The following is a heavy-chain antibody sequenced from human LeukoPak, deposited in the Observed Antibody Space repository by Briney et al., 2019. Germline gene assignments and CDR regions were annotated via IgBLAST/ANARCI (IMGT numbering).Heavy chain of an antibody. D-gene: IGHD3-22*01. Sequence: RSGGLLRLSCAASGFTFSTYAMNWVRQAPGKGLEWVSGIIGSAGSTYYADSVKGRVTISRDNSKNTVYLQMNSLRADDTAVYYCAKGGSISMMAVTTDVFDIWGQGTMVSVPS. CDR1: GFTFSTYA. CDR2: IIGSAGST. V-gene: IGHV3-23*01. J-gene: IGHJ3*02. CDR3: AKGGSISMMAVTTDVFDI.